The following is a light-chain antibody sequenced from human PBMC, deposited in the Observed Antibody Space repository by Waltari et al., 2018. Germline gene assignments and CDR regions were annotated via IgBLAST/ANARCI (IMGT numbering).Light chain of an antibody. CDR2: EVS. J-gene: IGLJ3*02. CDR3: SSHTTSSIWV. Sequence: QSALTQPASVSGSLGQSTTIPCTGTSSDGGGYNFVSWYQQDPGKAPKLMIYEVSNRPSGVSNRFSGSKSGNTASLTISGLQAEDEADYYCSSHTTSSIWVFGGGTKLTVL. V-gene: IGLV2-14*01. CDR1: SSDGGGYNF.